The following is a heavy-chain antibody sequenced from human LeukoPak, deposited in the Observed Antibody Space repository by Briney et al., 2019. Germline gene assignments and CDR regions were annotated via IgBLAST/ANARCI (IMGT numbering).Heavy chain of an antibody. CDR2: INPNSGGT. CDR1: GYTFTGYY. CDR3: EKVKGVVIVRGVFEI. Sequence: GASVKVSCKASGYTFTGYYMHWVRQAPGQGLEWMGWINPNSGGTNYAQKFQGRVTMTRYTSISTAYMELSRLRAEDTALYYCEKVKGVVIVRGVFEIWGKG. V-gene: IGHV1-2*02. D-gene: IGHD2-21*01. J-gene: IGHJ6*03.